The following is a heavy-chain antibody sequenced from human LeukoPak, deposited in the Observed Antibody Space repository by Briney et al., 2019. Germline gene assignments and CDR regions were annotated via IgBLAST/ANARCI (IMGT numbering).Heavy chain of an antibody. V-gene: IGHV4-59*01. CDR3: ARDDILTGYYGNFDF. J-gene: IGHJ4*02. CDR1: GGSIGSYY. CDR2: IHYSGST. Sequence: PSETLSLTCTVSGGSIGSYYWTWIPQPTGKGLEWIAYIHYSGSTSSNPSLKSRVTVSVDTSNNQFSLKLTSVTAADTAVYYCARDDILTGYYGNFDFWGQGTLVTVSS. D-gene: IGHD3-9*01.